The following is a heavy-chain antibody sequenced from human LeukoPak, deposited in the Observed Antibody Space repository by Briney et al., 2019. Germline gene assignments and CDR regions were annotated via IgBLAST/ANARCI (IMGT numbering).Heavy chain of an antibody. CDR3: ARKGAYGSGSYYFEY. CDR1: GFTFSSYS. D-gene: IGHD3-10*01. CDR2: ISSSSSYI. V-gene: IGHV3-21*04. Sequence: PGGSLRLSCAASGFTFSSYSMNWVRQAPGKGLEWVSSISSSSSYIYYADSVKGRFTISRDNAKNSLYLQMNSLRAEDTAVYYCARKGAYGSGSYYFEYWGQGTLVTVSS. J-gene: IGHJ4*02.